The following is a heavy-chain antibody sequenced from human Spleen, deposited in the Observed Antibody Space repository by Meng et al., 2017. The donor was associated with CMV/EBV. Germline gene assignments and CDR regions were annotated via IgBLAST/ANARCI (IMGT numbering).Heavy chain of an antibody. V-gene: IGHV3-11*01. D-gene: IGHD3-3*01. CDR2: ISSSGSTI. CDR1: GFTFSDYY. J-gene: IGHJ6*02. Sequence: GESLKISCAASGFTFSDYYMSWIRQAPGKGLEWVSYISSSGSTIYYADSVKGRFTISRDNAKNSLYLQMNSLRAEDTAVYYCAKDLDYDFWSGYYAVHGMDVWGQGTTVTVSS. CDR3: AKDLDYDFWSGYYAVHGMDV.